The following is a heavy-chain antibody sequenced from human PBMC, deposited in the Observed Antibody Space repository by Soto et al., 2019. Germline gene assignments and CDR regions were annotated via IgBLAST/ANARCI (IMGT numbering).Heavy chain of an antibody. V-gene: IGHV3-23*01. J-gene: IGHJ4*02. Sequence: EVQLLESGGGLVQPAGSLRLSCAASGFTFSSHAMSWVRQAPGKGLEGVSAISYSGITTNYAESVKGRFTISRDNSNNTLYLQMNSLRVEDTAIYYCAKRFTLFGEVKLSPDFDYWGQGTLVTVSS. CDR1: GFTFSSHA. CDR2: ISYSGITT. CDR3: AKRFTLFGEVKLSPDFDY. D-gene: IGHD3-3*01.